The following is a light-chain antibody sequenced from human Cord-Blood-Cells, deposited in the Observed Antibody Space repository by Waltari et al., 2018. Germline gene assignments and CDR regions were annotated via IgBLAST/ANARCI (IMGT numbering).Light chain of an antibody. CDR2: GKN. V-gene: IGLV3-19*01. Sequence: SSELTQDPPVSVALGQTVRIPCQGDSRRSYYSSWYQQKPGQATVLVIYGKNNRPSRIPDRFSGSSSGNTASLTITGAQAEDEADYYCNSRDSSGNHPVVFGGGTKLTVL. CDR1: SRRSYY. J-gene: IGLJ2*01. CDR3: NSRDSSGNHPVV.